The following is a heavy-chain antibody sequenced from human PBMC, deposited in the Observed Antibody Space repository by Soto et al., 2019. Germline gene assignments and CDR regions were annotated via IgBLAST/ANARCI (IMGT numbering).Heavy chain of an antibody. Sequence: AGGSLRLSCAASGFTFSINDMHWVRQAPGRGLEWVAVISNDGNNKYYADSVKGRFTLSRDNSKNMVYLQMDSLRVEDTAVYYCAKDHQTYNWDYLFDSWGPGTLVTVS. CDR1: GFTFSIND. CDR3: AKDHQTYNWDYLFDS. D-gene: IGHD1-7*01. J-gene: IGHJ4*02. V-gene: IGHV3-30*18. CDR2: ISNDGNNK.